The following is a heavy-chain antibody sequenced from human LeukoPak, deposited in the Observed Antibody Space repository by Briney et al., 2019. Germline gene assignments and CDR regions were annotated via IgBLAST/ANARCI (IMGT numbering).Heavy chain of an antibody. Sequence: PSETPSLTCTVSGGSFSSISYYWTWIRQPAGKGLEWIGRIYTSGSTNYNPSLKSRVTISLDTSKNQFSLRLSSVTAADTAVYYCVRDRPGTYFDFWGQGTLVTVSS. J-gene: IGHJ4*02. CDR2: IYTSGST. CDR1: GGSFSSISYY. D-gene: IGHD1-26*01. CDR3: VRDRPGTYFDF. V-gene: IGHV4-61*02.